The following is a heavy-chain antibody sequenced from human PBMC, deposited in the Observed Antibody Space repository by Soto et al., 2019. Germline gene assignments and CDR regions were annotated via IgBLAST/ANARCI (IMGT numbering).Heavy chain of an antibody. CDR3: AKGNGKGSSSGGYDY. J-gene: IGHJ4*02. Sequence: GGSLRLSCAASGFTFSSYSMNWVRQAPGKGLEWVSYISSSSSTIYYADSVKGRFTISRDNAKNSLYLQMNSLRDEDTAVYYCAKGNGKGSSSGGYDYWGQGTLVTVSS. D-gene: IGHD6-6*01. CDR2: ISSSSSTI. CDR1: GFTFSSYS. V-gene: IGHV3-48*02.